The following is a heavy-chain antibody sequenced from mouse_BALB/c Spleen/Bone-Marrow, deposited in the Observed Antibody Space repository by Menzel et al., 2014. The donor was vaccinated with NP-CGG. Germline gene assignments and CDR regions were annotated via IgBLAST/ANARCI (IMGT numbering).Heavy chain of an antibody. Sequence: VQLVESGPGLVAPSQSLSIPCTVSGFSLTSYGVHWVRQPPGKGLEWLGVIWAGGSIIYNSALMSRLSISKDNSKSQVFLKMNSLQTDDTAMYYCASSYYGSSQFAYWGQGTLVTVSA. CDR2: IWAGGSI. CDR3: ASSYYGSSQFAY. J-gene: IGHJ3*01. V-gene: IGHV2-9*02. CDR1: GFSLTSYG. D-gene: IGHD1-1*01.